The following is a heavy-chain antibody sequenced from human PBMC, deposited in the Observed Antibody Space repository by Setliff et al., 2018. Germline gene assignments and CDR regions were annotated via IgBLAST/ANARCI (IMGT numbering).Heavy chain of an antibody. CDR3: ARSHSSWPIFIDY. V-gene: IGHV1-24*01. CDR1: GYRLIEVS. Sequence: ASVKVSCKVSGYRLIEVSMHWVRQAPGKGLEWMGGFDPEDEETIYAQKFQGRVTMTEDTSTDTAYMELRSLRSDDTAVYYCARSHSSWPIFIDYWGQGTLVTVSS. CDR2: FDPEDEET. D-gene: IGHD6-13*01. J-gene: IGHJ4*02.